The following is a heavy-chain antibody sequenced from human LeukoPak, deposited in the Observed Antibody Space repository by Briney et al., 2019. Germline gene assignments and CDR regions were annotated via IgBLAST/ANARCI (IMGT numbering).Heavy chain of an antibody. V-gene: IGHV3-30*02. D-gene: IGHD1-26*01. J-gene: IGHJ4*02. CDR3: AKDLNPREAGATIDY. CDR2: TWHDGSNK. CDR1: GFTLSSYG. Sequence: PGGSLRLSCTASGFTLSSYGMHWVRQAPGKGLEWATVTWHDGSNKYYADSVKGRFTISRDNSKNTLYLQMNSLRAEDTAVYHCAKDLNPREAGATIDYWGQGTLVTVSS.